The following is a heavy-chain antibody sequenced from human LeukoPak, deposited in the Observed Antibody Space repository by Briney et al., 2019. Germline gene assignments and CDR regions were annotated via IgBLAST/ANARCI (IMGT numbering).Heavy chain of an antibody. Sequence: GGSLRLSCAASGFTFSDYYMSWIRQAPGKGLEWVSYISSSGSTIYYADSVKGRFTISRDNAKNSLYLQMNSLRAEDTAVYYCARVYGSGSYYNRPHYYFDYWGQGTLVTVSS. CDR3: ARVYGSGSYYNRPHYYFDY. CDR2: ISSSGSTI. CDR1: GFTFSDYY. J-gene: IGHJ4*02. V-gene: IGHV3-11*01. D-gene: IGHD3-10*01.